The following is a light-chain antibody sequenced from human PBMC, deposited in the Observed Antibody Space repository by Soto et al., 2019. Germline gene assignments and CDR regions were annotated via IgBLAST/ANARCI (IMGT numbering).Light chain of an antibody. J-gene: IGKJ5*01. V-gene: IGKV1D-12*01. Sequence: DIQMTQSPSSVSASVGDRVTITCRASQGITNRLAWYQQKPGKAPKLLIYEASSLQSGVPSRISGSGSGTDFTLTISSPQPEDFATYYCQQANSFPITFGQGTRLEIK. CDR2: EAS. CDR1: QGITNR. CDR3: QQANSFPIT.